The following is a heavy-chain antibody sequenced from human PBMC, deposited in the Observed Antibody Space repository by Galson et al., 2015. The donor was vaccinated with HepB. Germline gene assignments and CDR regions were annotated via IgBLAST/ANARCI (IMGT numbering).Heavy chain of an antibody. V-gene: IGHV3-15*01. Sequence: SLRLSCAASGFTFSNAWMSWVRQAPGKGLEWVGRIKSKTDGGTTDYAAPVKGRFTISRDDSKNTLYLQMNSLKTGDTAVYYCTTGDPWQWLVHGYDYWGQGTLVTVSS. J-gene: IGHJ4*02. CDR3: TTGDPWQWLVHGYDY. CDR2: IKSKTDGGTT. CDR1: GFTFSNAW. D-gene: IGHD6-19*01.